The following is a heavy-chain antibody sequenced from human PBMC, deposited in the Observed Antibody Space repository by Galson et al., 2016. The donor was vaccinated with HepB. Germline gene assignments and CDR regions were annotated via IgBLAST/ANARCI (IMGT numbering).Heavy chain of an antibody. J-gene: IGHJ4*02. CDR1: GFSFDDYA. D-gene: IGHD1-26*01. CDR3: VRSPLGSYAAFDY. Sequence: SLRLSCAASGFSFDDYAMHWVRQAPGKGLDWVSGISWNGNSIGYADSVQGRFTISRDNAKKTVHLQMNSLRAEDTAFFYCVRSPLGSYAAFDYWGQGSLVTVSS. V-gene: IGHV3-9*01. CDR2: ISWNGNSI.